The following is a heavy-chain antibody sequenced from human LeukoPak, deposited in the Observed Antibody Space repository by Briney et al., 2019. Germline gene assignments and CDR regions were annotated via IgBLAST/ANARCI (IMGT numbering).Heavy chain of an antibody. CDR3: ARRGSSGWFDP. V-gene: IGHV4-34*01. CDR1: GGSFSGYY. CDR2: INHSGST. Sequence: PSETLSLTCAVYGGSFSGYYWSWIRQPPGKGLEWIGEINHSGSTNYNPSLKSRVTISVDTSKNQFSLKLSSVTAADTAVYYCARRGSSGWFDPWGQGTLVTVSS. J-gene: IGHJ5*02. D-gene: IGHD6-19*01.